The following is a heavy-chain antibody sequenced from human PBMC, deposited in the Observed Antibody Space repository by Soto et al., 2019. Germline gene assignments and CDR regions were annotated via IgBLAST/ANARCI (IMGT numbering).Heavy chain of an antibody. V-gene: IGHV3-53*01. Sequence: GGSLRLSCAASGFTVSSNHMSWVRQAPGKGLEWVSVIYSGGSTYYADSVKGRFTISRDNSKNTLYLQMNSLRAEDTAVYYCAREGDGGNSVSNAFDIWGQGTMVTVSS. CDR3: AREGDGGNSVSNAFDI. CDR1: GFTVSSNH. D-gene: IGHD2-21*02. CDR2: IYSGGST. J-gene: IGHJ3*02.